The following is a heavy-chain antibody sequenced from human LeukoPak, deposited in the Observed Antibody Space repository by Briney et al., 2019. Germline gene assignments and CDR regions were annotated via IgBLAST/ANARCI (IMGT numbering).Heavy chain of an antibody. Sequence: GGSLRLSCAASGFTFRSYAMHWVRQAPGKGLEWVALIWYDGNNKYYADSVKGRFTISRDNSKNTLYLQLNSLRAEDTAVYYCARQHCSGGDCYFFDWGQGTLVTVSS. D-gene: IGHD2-15*01. CDR1: GFTFRSYA. CDR2: IWYDGNNK. J-gene: IGHJ4*02. CDR3: ARQHCSGGDCYFFD. V-gene: IGHV3-33*08.